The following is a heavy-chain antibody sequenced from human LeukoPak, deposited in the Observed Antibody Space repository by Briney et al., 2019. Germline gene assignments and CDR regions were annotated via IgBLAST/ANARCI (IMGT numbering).Heavy chain of an antibody. J-gene: IGHJ2*01. CDR1: GFTFDDYA. Sequence: GGSLRLSCAASGFTFDDYAMHWVRQAPGKGLEWVSGISWNSGSIGYADSVKGRFTISRDNAKNSLYLQMNSLRAEDTALYYCAKDSAVAELWYFDLWGRGTLVTVSS. CDR3: AKDSAVAELWYFDL. D-gene: IGHD6-19*01. V-gene: IGHV3-9*01. CDR2: ISWNSGSI.